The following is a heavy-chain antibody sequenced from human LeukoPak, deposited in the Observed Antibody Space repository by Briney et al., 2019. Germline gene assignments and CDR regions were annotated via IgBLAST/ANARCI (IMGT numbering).Heavy chain of an antibody. CDR2: ISYDGSNK. D-gene: IGHD3-3*01. Sequence: PGGPLRLSCAASGFTFSSYAMHWVRQAPGKGLEWVAVISYDGSNKYYADSVKGRFTISRDNSKNTLYLQMNSLRAEDTAVYYCARGGTIFGVVIYLDYWGQGTLVTVSS. V-gene: IGHV3-30-3*01. CDR1: GFTFSSYA. CDR3: ARGGTIFGVVIYLDY. J-gene: IGHJ4*02.